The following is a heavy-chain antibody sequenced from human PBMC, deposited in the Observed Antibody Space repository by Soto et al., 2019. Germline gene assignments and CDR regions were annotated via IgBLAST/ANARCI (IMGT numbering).Heavy chain of an antibody. CDR3: ASALPHDYGDY. CDR2: IIPILGIA. V-gene: IGHV1-69*02. J-gene: IGHJ4*02. Sequence: QVQLVQSGAEVKKPGSSVKVSCKASGGTFSSYTISWVRQAPGQGLEWMGRIIPILGIANYAQKFQGRVTXTXXKATSTAYMELSSLRSEDTAVYYCASALPHDYGDYWGQGTLVTVSS. CDR1: GGTFSSYT.